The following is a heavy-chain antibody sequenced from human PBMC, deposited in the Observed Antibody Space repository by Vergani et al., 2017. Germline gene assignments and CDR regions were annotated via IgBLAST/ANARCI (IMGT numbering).Heavy chain of an antibody. CDR1: GGSFSGYY. CDR2: INHSGST. J-gene: IGHJ6*03. Sequence: QVQLQQWGAGLLKPSETLSLTCAVYGGSFSGYYWSWIRQPPGKGLEWIGEINHSGSTNYNPSLKSRVTISVDTSKNQFSLKLSSVTAADTAVYYCARGAVSDYGSGRLYYYYYMDVWGKGTTVTVS. D-gene: IGHD3-10*01. CDR3: ARGAVSDYGSGRLYYYYYMDV. V-gene: IGHV4-34*01.